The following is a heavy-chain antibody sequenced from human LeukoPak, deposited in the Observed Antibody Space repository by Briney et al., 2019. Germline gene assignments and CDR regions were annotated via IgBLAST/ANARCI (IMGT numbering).Heavy chain of an antibody. J-gene: IGHJ4*02. Sequence: PGGSQRLSCAASGFTFDDYTMHWVRQAPGKGLEWVSLISWDGGSTYYADSVKGRFTISRDNAKNSLYLQMNSLRAEDTAVYYCARELAFDYRGYWGQGTLVTVSS. CDR3: ARELAFDYRGY. CDR2: ISWDGGST. V-gene: IGHV3-43*01. D-gene: IGHD4-11*01. CDR1: GFTFDDYT.